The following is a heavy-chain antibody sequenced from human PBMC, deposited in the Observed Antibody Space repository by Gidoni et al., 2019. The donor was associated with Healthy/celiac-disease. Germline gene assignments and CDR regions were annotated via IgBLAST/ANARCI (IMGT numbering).Heavy chain of an antibody. D-gene: IGHD3-3*01. CDR1: GGSISSSY. J-gene: IGHJ4*02. V-gene: IGHV4-4*07. CDR3: ARVGYYAREFDY. Sequence: QVQLQESGPGLVKPSATLSLTCTVSGGSISSSYWGWIRQPAGKGLEWIGRIYTSGSTNYNPSLKSRVTMSVDTSKNQFSLKLSSVTAADTAVYYCARVGYYAREFDYWGQGTLVTVSS. CDR2: IYTSGST.